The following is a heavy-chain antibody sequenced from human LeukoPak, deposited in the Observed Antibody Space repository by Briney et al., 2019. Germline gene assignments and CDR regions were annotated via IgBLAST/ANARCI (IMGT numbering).Heavy chain of an antibody. J-gene: IGHJ4*02. CDR1: GGSIGSGGDF. Sequence: SETLSLTCIVSGGSIGSGGDFWSWFRQHPGKGLEWIGYIYYNGFTYYNPSLKSRVTISVDTSKNQFSLEVSSVTAADTAVYYCARGGTWYYAFDYWGQGTLVTVSS. V-gene: IGHV4-31*03. CDR2: IYYNGFT. D-gene: IGHD2-15*01. CDR3: ARGGTWYYAFDY.